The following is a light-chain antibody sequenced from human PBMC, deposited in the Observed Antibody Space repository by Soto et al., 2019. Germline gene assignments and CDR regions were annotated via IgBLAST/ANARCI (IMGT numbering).Light chain of an antibody. V-gene: IGLV2-8*01. Sequence: QSALTQPPSASASPGQSVTISCTGTSSDVGGYDYVSWYQHHPGKAPKLMIYEVTKRTSGVTDRFSGSKSGNTASLTVSGLLAEDEADYYCGTYTGSSTLLFGGGTKVTV. CDR3: GTYTGSSTLL. CDR2: EVT. J-gene: IGLJ2*01. CDR1: SSDVGGYDY.